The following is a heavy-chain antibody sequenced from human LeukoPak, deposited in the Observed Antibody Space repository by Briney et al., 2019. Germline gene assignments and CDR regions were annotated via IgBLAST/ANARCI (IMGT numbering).Heavy chain of an antibody. CDR1: GGSFSGYY. CDR2: INHSGST. CDR3: SLGYYFDY. V-gene: IGHV4-34*01. J-gene: IGHJ4*02. Sequence: WETLSLTCAVYGGSFSGYYWSWIRQPPGKGLEWIGEINHSGSTNYNPSLKSRVTISVDTSKNQFSLKLSSVTAADTAVYYCSLGYYFDYWGQGTLVTVSS. D-gene: IGHD3-16*01.